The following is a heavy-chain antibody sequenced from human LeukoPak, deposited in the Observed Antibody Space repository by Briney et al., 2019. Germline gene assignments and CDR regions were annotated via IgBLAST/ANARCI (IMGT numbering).Heavy chain of an antibody. CDR1: GFTFSNYA. J-gene: IGHJ4*02. CDR3: AKRYVSSNYYQCLGE. Sequence: PGGSLRLSCAASGFTFSNYAVTWVRLAPGKGLEWVSAITGNTANTYYADSVKGRFTISRDNSKNTVYLQMNSLRVEDTAVYYCAKRYVSSNYYQCLGEWGQGTLVTVSS. V-gene: IGHV3-23*01. CDR2: ITGNTANT. D-gene: IGHD3-22*01.